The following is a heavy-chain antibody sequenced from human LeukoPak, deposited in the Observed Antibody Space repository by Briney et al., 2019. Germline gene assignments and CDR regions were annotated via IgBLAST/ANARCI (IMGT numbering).Heavy chain of an antibody. D-gene: IGHD3-3*01. Sequence: GASVKVSCKLSGYTGFELSMHWVRQAPGTGLEWMGGFVPVEADTIYAQKFQGRVTMTEDTSTDTAYMELSGLTSEDTAMYYCATHTSCGVVTYAFHIWGRGTLVTVSS. J-gene: IGHJ3*02. CDR1: GYTGFELS. CDR3: ATHTSCGVVTYAFHI. CDR2: FVPVEADT. V-gene: IGHV1-24*01.